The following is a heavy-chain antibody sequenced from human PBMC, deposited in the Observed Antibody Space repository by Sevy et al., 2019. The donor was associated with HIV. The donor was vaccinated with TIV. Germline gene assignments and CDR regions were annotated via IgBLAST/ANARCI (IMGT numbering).Heavy chain of an antibody. V-gene: IGHV3-15*01. CDR1: GFTLSNAW. Sequence: GGSLRLSCAASGFTLSNAWMSWVRQAPGKGLEWVGRIKTKADGGPTDYAAPVKDRFTISRDDSKNTVYLQMNSLKIEDTAVYYCTTNDVFDIWGQGTMATVSS. J-gene: IGHJ3*02. CDR3: TTNDVFDI. CDR2: IKTKADGGPT.